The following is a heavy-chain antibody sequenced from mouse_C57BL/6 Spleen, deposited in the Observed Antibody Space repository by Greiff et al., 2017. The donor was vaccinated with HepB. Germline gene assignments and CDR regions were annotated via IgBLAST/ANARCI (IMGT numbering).Heavy chain of an antibody. J-gene: IGHJ3*01. D-gene: IGHD1-1*01. V-gene: IGHV5-9-1*02. Sequence: EVMLVESGEGLVKPGGSLKLSCAASGFTFSSYAMSWVRQTPEKRLEWVAYISSGGDYIYYADTVKGRFTISRDNDRNTLYLQMSSLKSEDTAMYYCTREEGITTVVAHGFAYWGQGTLVTVSA. CDR1: GFTFSSYA. CDR2: ISSGGDYI. CDR3: TREEGITTVVAHGFAY.